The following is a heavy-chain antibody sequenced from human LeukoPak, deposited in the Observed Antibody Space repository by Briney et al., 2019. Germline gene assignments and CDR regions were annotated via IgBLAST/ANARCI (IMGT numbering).Heavy chain of an antibody. CDR3: ASDEPTLDY. J-gene: IGHJ4*02. CDR2: ISSSSSTI. V-gene: IGHV3-48*01. D-gene: IGHD1-14*01. Sequence: EWVSYISSSSSTIYYADSVKGRFTISRDNAKNSLYLQMNSLRAEDTAVYYCASDEPTLDYWGQGTLVTVSS.